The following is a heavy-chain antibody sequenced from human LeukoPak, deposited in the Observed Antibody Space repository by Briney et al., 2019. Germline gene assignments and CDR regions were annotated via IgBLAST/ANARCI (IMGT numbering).Heavy chain of an antibody. Sequence: KPSETPSLTCTVSGDSISSYHWCWIRQPPGKGLEWIGCIYYSGNTNYNPSLKSRVTISVDTSKNQFSLKLSSVTPADTAVYYCARGRYSVYDPFDYWGQGTLVTVSS. J-gene: IGHJ4*02. V-gene: IGHV4-59*01. CDR3: ARGRYSVYDPFDY. CDR1: GDSISSYH. D-gene: IGHD5/OR15-5a*01. CDR2: IYYSGNT.